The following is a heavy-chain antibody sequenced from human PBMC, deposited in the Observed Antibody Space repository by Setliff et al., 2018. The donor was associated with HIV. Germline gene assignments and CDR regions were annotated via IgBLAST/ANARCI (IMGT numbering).Heavy chain of an antibody. V-gene: IGHV4-38-2*01. CDR2: IYHSGST. D-gene: IGHD1-26*01. CDR1: GYSISSGFY. CDR3: ARATQEGFI. J-gene: IGHJ4*01. Sequence: ETLSLTCAVSGYSISSGFYWGWIRQPPGKGLEWIGSIYHSGSTYYNPSLRSRVTISVDTSKNQFSLKLSSVTAADTAVYYCARATQEGFIWGHGTLVTVAS.